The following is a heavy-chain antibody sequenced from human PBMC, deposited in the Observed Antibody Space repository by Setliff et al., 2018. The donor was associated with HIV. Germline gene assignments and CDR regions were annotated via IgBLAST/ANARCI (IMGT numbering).Heavy chain of an antibody. CDR1: GFTFSNFA. CDR2: IKQDGSEK. CDR3: ARKRRYYYMDV. Sequence: GGSLRLSCAASGFTFSNFAMHWVRQAPGKGLEWVANIKQDGSEKYYVDSVKGRFTISRDNAKNSLYLQMNSLRAEDTAVYYCARKRRYYYMDVWGEGTTVTSP. D-gene: IGHD6-25*01. J-gene: IGHJ6*03. V-gene: IGHV3-7*03.